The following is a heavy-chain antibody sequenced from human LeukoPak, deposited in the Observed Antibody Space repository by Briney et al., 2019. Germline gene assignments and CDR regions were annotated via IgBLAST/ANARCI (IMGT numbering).Heavy chain of an antibody. CDR1: GITVSSNY. D-gene: IGHD2/OR15-2a*01. Sequence: GGSLRLSCAASGITVSSNYMSWVRQAPGKGLVWVSRINSDGSSTSYADSVKGRFTISRDNAKNTLYLQMNSLRAEDTAVYYCARAYVDVIDYWGQGTLVTVSS. CDR3: ARAYVDVIDY. V-gene: IGHV3-74*01. J-gene: IGHJ4*02. CDR2: INSDGSST.